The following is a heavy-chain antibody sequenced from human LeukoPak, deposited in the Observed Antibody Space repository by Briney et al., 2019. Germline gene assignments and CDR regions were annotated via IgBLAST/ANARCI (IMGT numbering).Heavy chain of an antibody. Sequence: SETLSLTCTVSGGSISSSSYYWGWIRQPPGKWLEYIGSVYYSGSTYYNPSLKSRVTMSVDTSKNQFSLKLSSVTAADTAVYYCAREGVTYYFDYWGQGTLVTVSS. V-gene: IGHV4-39*07. J-gene: IGHJ4*02. CDR2: VYYSGST. CDR3: AREGVTYYFDY. CDR1: GGSISSSSYY. D-gene: IGHD3-16*01.